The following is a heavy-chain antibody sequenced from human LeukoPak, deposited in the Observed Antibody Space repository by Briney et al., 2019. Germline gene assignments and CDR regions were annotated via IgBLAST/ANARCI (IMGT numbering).Heavy chain of an antibody. Sequence: ASVKVSCKASGYTFTSHFMHWVRQAPGQGPEWMGIINPSGGSTSYAQKFQGRVTVTRDTSISTAYMELSSLRSEDTAVYYCARENPRAADSSGYYPNWFDPWGQGTLVTVSS. D-gene: IGHD3-22*01. CDR2: INPSGGST. CDR3: ARENPRAADSSGYYPNWFDP. V-gene: IGHV1-46*01. CDR1: GYTFTSHF. J-gene: IGHJ5*02.